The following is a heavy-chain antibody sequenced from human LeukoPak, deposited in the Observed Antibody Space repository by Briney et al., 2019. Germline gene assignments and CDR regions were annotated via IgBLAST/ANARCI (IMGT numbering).Heavy chain of an antibody. CDR1: GGSISSYY. J-gene: IGHJ4*02. CDR2: IYYSGST. V-gene: IGHV4-59*01. Sequence: PSETLSLTCTVSGGSISSYYWSWIRQPPGKGLEWIGYIYYSGSTNYNPSLKSRVTISVGTSKNQFSLKLSSVTAADTAVYYCARGGYYDSSGLYDYWGQGTLVTVSS. D-gene: IGHD3-22*01. CDR3: ARGGYYDSSGLYDY.